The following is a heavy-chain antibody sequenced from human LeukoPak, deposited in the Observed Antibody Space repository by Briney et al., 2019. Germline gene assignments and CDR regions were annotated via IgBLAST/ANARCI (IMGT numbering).Heavy chain of an antibody. J-gene: IGHJ4*02. CDR3: ASVPRGYSYGFFFY. CDR2: IYTSGST. D-gene: IGHD5-18*01. V-gene: IGHV4-4*07. CDR1: GGSISSYY. Sequence: SETLSLTCTVSGGSISSYYWSWIRQPAGKGLERIGRIYTSGSTNYNPSLKSRVTMSVDTFKNQFSLKLSSVTAADTAVYYCASVPRGYSYGFFFYWGQGTLVTVSS.